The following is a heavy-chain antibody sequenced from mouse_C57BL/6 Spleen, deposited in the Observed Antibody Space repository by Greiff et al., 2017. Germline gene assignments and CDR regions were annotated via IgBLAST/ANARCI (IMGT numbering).Heavy chain of an antibody. CDR3: ARPPYCYGSSHDY. D-gene: IGHD1-1*01. V-gene: IGHV1-64*01. CDR1: GYTFTSYW. CDR2: IHPNSGST. J-gene: IGHJ2*01. Sequence: QVQLQQPGAELVKPGASVKLSCKASGYTFTSYWMHWVKQRPGQGLEWIGMIHPNSGSTNYNEKFKSKATLTVDKSSSTAYMQLSSLTSEDSAVYYCARPPYCYGSSHDYWGQGTTLTVSS.